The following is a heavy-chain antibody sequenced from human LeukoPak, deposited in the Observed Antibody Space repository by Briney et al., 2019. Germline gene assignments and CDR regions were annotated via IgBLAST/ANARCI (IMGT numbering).Heavy chain of an antibody. J-gene: IGHJ4*02. Sequence: SETLSLTCTVSGYSISSGYYWGWIRQPPGKGLEWIGSIYHSGNTYYNPSLKSRVTISVDTSKNQFSLKLRSVTAADTAVYHCARGKSRGSHIDYWGQGTLVTVSS. V-gene: IGHV4-38-2*02. CDR3: ARGKSRGSHIDY. D-gene: IGHD1-26*01. CDR1: GYSISSGYY. CDR2: IYHSGNT.